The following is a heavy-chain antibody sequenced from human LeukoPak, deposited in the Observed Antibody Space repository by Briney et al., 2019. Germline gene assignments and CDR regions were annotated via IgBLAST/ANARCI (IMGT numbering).Heavy chain of an antibody. CDR3: ARAQTYDFWSGYYHY. D-gene: IGHD3-3*01. V-gene: IGHV5-51*01. CDR2: IYPGDSDT. Sequence: GGSLQISCKGSGSSFTSYWIGWVRPLPGKGLEWMGIIYPGDSDTRDSPSFHGQVTISADKSISTAYLQWSSLKASDTAMYYCARAQTYDFWSGYYHYWGQGTLVTVSS. CDR1: GSSFTSYW. J-gene: IGHJ4*02.